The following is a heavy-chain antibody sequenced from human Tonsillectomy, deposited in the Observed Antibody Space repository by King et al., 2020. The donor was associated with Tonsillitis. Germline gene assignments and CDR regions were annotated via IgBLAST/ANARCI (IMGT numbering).Heavy chain of an antibody. Sequence: VQLVESGGGLVQPGGYLRLSCAVPGFTFRTSWMHWVRQGPGKGLMWVSRIDPYWTGISYADSVKGRFTISRDNAKNSLYLHMTSLRAEDTAVYYCAIDLTGARDYWGQGSLVTVSS. J-gene: IGHJ4*02. V-gene: IGHV3-74*01. D-gene: IGHD7-27*01. CDR3: AIDLTGARDY. CDR1: GFTFRTSW. CDR2: IDPYWTGI.